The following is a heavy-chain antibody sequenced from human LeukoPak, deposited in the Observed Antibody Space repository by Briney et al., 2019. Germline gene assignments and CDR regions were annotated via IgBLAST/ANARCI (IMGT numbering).Heavy chain of an antibody. CDR3: ARALVPAAIDGMDV. J-gene: IGHJ6*02. Sequence: SVKGRFTISRDDAKNSLYLQMNSLGAEDTAVYYCARALVPAAIDGMDVWGQGTTVTVSS. V-gene: IGHV3-21*01. D-gene: IGHD2-2*02.